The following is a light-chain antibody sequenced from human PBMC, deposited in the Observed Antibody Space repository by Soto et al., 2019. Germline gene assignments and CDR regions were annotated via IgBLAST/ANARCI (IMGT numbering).Light chain of an antibody. CDR2: GAS. J-gene: IGKJ1*01. CDR1: QSVSSN. Sequence: EIVFTQSPGTLSLSPVERATLSCSASQSVSSNVAWYQQKPGQAPRLLIYGASNSATGIPARFSGSGSGTDFSLTITSLQSEDFAVYYCQQYNDWPRWTFGQGTKVDIK. V-gene: IGKV3-15*01. CDR3: QQYNDWPRWT.